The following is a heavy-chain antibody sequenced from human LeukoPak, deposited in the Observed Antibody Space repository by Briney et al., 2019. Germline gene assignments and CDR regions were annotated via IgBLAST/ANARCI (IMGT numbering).Heavy chain of an antibody. Sequence: PGGSLRLSCAASGFTFSPYWMHWVRQSPGKGLVWVSRINSDGSSTSYADSVKGRFTISRDNAKNTLYLQMNSLRAEDTAVYYCARDRPTISYYYYYYGMDVWGQGTTVTVSS. CDR3: ARDRPTISYYYYYYGMDV. J-gene: IGHJ6*02. D-gene: IGHD4/OR15-4a*01. CDR2: INSDGSST. CDR1: GFTFSPYW. V-gene: IGHV3-74*01.